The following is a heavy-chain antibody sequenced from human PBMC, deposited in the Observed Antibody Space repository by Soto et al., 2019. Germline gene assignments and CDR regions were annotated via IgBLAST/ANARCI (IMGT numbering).Heavy chain of an antibody. V-gene: IGHV3-21*01. Sequence: KPGGSLRLSCAASGFTFSSYSMNWVRQAPGKGLEWVSSISSSSSYIYYADSVKGRFTISRDNAKNSLYLQMNSLRAEDTAVYYCARDPSQVTYGMDVWGQGTTVTVSS. D-gene: IGHD4-4*01. CDR3: ARDPSQVTYGMDV. CDR1: GFTFSSYS. CDR2: ISSSSSYI. J-gene: IGHJ6*02.